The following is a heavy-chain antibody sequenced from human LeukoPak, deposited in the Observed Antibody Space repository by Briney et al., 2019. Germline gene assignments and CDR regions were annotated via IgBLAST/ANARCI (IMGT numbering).Heavy chain of an antibody. J-gene: IGHJ4*02. CDR2: ISSSSSYI. CDR1: GFTFSSYS. D-gene: IGHD3-16*01. Sequence: PGGSLRLSCAASGFTFSSYSMNWVRQAPGKGLEWVSSISSSSSYIYYADSVKGRFTISRDNAKNSLSLQMNSLRAEDTAVYYCASTPRGVVLSLYDYWGQGTLVTVSS. V-gene: IGHV3-21*01. CDR3: ASTPRGVVLSLYDY.